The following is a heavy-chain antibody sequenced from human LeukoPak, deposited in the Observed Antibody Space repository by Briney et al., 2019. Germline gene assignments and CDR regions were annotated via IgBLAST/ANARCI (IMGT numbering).Heavy chain of an antibody. J-gene: IGHJ4*02. D-gene: IGHD1-1*01. CDR2: ISGSGDTT. CDR1: GFTFSSYA. Sequence: PGGSLRLSCAASGFTFSSYAMGWVRQAPGKGLEWVSSISGSGDTTYYADSVKGRFTISRDNSKNTLYLRMNSLRAEDTAVYFCAKHQLFGPYYFDYWGQGTLVTVSS. CDR3: AKHQLFGPYYFDY. V-gene: IGHV3-23*01.